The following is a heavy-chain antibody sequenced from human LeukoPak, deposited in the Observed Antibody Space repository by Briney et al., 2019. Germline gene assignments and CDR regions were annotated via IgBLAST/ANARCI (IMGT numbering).Heavy chain of an antibody. CDR3: AREGKYYDSSGYYQGSGAFDI. CDR2: ISAYNGNT. D-gene: IGHD3-22*01. CDR1: GYTFTSYG. V-gene: IGHV1-18*01. Sequence: ASVKVSCKASGYTFTSYGISWVRQAPGQGLEWMGWISAYNGNTNYAQKLQGRVTMTTDTSTSTAYMELRSLRSDDTAVYYCAREGKYYDSSGYYQGSGAFDIWGQGTMVTVSS. J-gene: IGHJ3*02.